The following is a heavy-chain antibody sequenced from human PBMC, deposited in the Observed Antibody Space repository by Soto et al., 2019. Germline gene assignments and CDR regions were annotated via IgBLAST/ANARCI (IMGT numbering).Heavy chain of an antibody. CDR3: ARVSSGYSSSWYKGYYYYGMDV. D-gene: IGHD6-13*01. Sequence: KTSETLSLTCTVSGGSVSSGSYYWSWIRQTPGKGLEWIGYIYYSGSTNYNPSLKSRVTISVDTSKNQFSLKLSSVTAADTAVYYCARVSSGYSSSWYKGYYYYGMDVWGQGTTVTVSS. CDR1: GGSVSSGSYY. J-gene: IGHJ6*02. V-gene: IGHV4-61*01. CDR2: IYYSGST.